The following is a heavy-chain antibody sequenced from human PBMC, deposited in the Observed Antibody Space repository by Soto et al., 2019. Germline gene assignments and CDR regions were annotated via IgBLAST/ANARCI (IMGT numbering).Heavy chain of an antibody. D-gene: IGHD3-16*01. J-gene: IGHJ6*02. V-gene: IGHV3-30-3*01. CDR2: ISYDGRNK. CDR3: ARDRGGGGEYYYYGLDV. Sequence: SGGSLRLSCAASGFTFSSYAMHWVRQAPGKGLEWVAVISYDGRNKYYADSVKGRFTISRDNSKNTLYLQLNSLRAEDTAVYYCARDRGGGGEYYYYGLDVWGQGTTVTVSS. CDR1: GFTFSSYA.